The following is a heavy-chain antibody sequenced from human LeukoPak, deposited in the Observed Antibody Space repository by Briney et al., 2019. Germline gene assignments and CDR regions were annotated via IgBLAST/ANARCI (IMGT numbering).Heavy chain of an antibody. V-gene: IGHV3-23*01. CDR3: AKGAGGSGSYLPYYFDY. J-gene: IGHJ4*02. CDR1: GFIFSSYA. CDR2: ISGSGGST. D-gene: IGHD1-26*01. Sequence: GGSLRLSCAASGFIFSSYAMSWVRQAPGKGLEWVSAISGSGGSTYYADSVKGRFTISRDNSKNTLYLQMNSLRAEDTALYYCAKGAGGSGSYLPYYFDYWGRGTLVTVSS.